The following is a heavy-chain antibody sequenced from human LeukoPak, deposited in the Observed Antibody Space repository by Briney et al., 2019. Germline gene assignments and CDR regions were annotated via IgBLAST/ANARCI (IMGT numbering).Heavy chain of an antibody. D-gene: IGHD3-16*01. CDR3: TRGITGHYRSLGGFAFDI. CDR2: FYYDGST. V-gene: IGHV4-59*11. Sequence: SETLSLTCTVSGASITQHYWSWIRQPPGKGLEYIGYFYYDGSTNYTSSVRSRVTILVDTSKNQFTLNLRSVSAADTAKYYCTRGITGHYRSLGGFAFDIWGLGTMVAVSS. J-gene: IGHJ3*02. CDR1: GASITQHY.